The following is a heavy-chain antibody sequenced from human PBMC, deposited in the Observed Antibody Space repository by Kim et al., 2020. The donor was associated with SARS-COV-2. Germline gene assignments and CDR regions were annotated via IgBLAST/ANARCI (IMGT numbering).Heavy chain of an antibody. CDR3: AKEAPMTTLDY. CDR1: GFTFSSYG. V-gene: IGHV3-30*18. J-gene: IGHJ4*02. Sequence: GGSLRLSCAASGFTFSSYGMHWVRQAPGKGLEWVAVISYDGSNKYYADSVKGRFTISRDNSKNTLYLQMNSLRAEDTAVYYCAKEAPMTTLDYWGQGTLVTVSS. D-gene: IGHD3-22*01. CDR2: ISYDGSNK.